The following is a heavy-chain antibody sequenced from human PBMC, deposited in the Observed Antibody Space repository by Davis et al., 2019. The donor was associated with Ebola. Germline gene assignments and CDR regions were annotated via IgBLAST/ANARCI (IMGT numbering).Heavy chain of an antibody. D-gene: IGHD2-2*01. CDR2: IYYSGSS. V-gene: IGHV4-59*01. CDR1: GGSISSYY. CDR3: ARGPYSCTSTSCSRGFDY. J-gene: IGHJ4*02. Sequence: PSETLSLTCTVSGGSISSYYWSWIRQPPGKGLEWIGYIYYSGSSYYNPSLRSRVSISVDRSKNQFSLKLSSVTAADTAVYYCARGPYSCTSTSCSRGFDYWGQGTLITVSS.